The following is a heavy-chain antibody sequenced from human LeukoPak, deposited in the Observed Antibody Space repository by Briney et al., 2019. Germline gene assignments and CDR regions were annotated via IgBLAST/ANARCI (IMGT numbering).Heavy chain of an antibody. CDR3: ARSAGYKDYYYYYMDV. V-gene: IGHV1-69*05. CDR2: IIPIFGTA. D-gene: IGHD5-24*01. Sequence: GASVKVSCKASGGTFSSYAISWVRQAPGQGLEWMGGIIPIFGTANYAQKFQGRVTITTDESTSTAYMELSSLRSEDTAVYYCARSAGYKDYYYYYMDVWGKGATVTVSS. J-gene: IGHJ6*03. CDR1: GGTFSSYA.